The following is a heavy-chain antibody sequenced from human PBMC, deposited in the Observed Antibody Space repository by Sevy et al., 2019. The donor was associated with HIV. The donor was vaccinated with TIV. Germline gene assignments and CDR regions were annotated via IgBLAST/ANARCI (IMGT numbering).Heavy chain of an antibody. CDR3: ARYRDGYNYDY. J-gene: IGHJ4*02. CDR2: IWYDGTNK. D-gene: IGHD5-12*01. V-gene: IGHV3-33*01. Sequence: GGSLRLSCAASGFTFSTYDMHWVRQAPGKGLEWVALIWYDGTNKYYADSVKARFTISRDNSKNTLSLQMNSLRAEDTAVYYCARYRDGYNYDYWGQGTLVTVSS. CDR1: GFTFSTYD.